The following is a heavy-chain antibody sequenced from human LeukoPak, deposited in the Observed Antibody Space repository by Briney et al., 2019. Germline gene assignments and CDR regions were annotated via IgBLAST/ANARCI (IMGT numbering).Heavy chain of an antibody. CDR3: ARRREMATLVYAFDI. J-gene: IGHJ3*02. CDR1: GFSLTTTGVG. D-gene: IGHD5-24*01. V-gene: IGHV2-5*01. Sequence: ESGPTLVKPTQTLTLTCTFSGFSLTTTGVGVGWIRQPPGKALEWLALIYWNEDKRYSPSLKSRLTITKDTSKNQVVLTMTNMDPVDTATYYCARRREMATLVYAFDIWGQGTMVTVSS. CDR2: IYWNEDK.